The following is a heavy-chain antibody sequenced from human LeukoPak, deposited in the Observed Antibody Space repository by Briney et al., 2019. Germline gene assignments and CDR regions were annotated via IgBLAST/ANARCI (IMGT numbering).Heavy chain of an antibody. CDR3: ARGDCSGGSCWLSYYYYMDV. Sequence: ASVKVSCKASGYTFTSYGISWVRQAPGQGLEWMGWMNPNSGITGYAQKFQGRVTITRNTSISTAYMELSSLRSEDTAVYYFARGDCSGGSCWLSYYYYMDVWGKGTTVTVSS. J-gene: IGHJ6*03. CDR1: GYTFTSYG. D-gene: IGHD2-15*01. CDR2: MNPNSGIT. V-gene: IGHV1-8*03.